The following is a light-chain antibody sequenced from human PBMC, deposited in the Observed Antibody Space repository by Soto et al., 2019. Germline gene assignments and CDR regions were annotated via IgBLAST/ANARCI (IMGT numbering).Light chain of an antibody. J-gene: IGKJ4*01. Sequence: DIQMTQSPSTLSASVGDRVTITCRASQSISSWLAWYQQKPGRAPKLLIYAAHTLQGGVPSRFSGSGSGTEFTLTISSLQSEDFAVYYCHQYDNWPALTFGGGTKVDIK. CDR3: HQYDNWPALT. CDR1: QSISSW. CDR2: AAH. V-gene: IGKV1-5*01.